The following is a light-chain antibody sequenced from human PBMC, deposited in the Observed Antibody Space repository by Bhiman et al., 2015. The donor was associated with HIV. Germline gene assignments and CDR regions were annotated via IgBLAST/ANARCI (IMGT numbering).Light chain of an antibody. CDR1: RLGDTY. CDR3: SSFRV. V-gene: IGLV3-1*01. Sequence: SYELTQPPSVSVSPGQTASITCSGHRLGDTYVSWYQQRPGQSPVLIIYQDAKRPSGVPDRFSGSKSGNTASLTVTGLQAEDEADYYCSSFRVFGGGTKLTVL. J-gene: IGLJ3*02. CDR2: QDA.